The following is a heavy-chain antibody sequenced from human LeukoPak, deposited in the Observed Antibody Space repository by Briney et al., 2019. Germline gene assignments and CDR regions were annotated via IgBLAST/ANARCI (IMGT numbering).Heavy chain of an antibody. CDR1: GGSLRTYY. J-gene: IGHJ4*02. V-gene: IGHV4-59*08. D-gene: IGHD6-19*01. Sequence: PSETLSLTCTVSGGSLRTYYWSWIRQPPWKGLEWIGYIYYSGSTNYNPSLKSRVTMSVDTSNNQFSLKLSSVTAADTAVYYCARHPSAVAGKTFDCWGQGTLVTVSS. CDR3: ARHPSAVAGKTFDC. CDR2: IYYSGST.